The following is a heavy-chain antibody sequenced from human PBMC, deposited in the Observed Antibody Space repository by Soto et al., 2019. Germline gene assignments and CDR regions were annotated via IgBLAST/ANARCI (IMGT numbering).Heavy chain of an antibody. V-gene: IGHV4-30-4*08. D-gene: IGHD5-18*01. J-gene: IGHJ5*02. CDR1: SGSISSTIYS. CDR3: ARGRGYSYGLDP. CDR2: ISYSGTT. Sequence: SETLSLTCTVSSGSISSTIYSWDWIRQPPGEGLEWIGFISYSGTTSYSPSLKSRVAISLDTSKNQFSLSLSSVTAADTAVYYCARGRGYSYGLDPWGQGTLVTVSS.